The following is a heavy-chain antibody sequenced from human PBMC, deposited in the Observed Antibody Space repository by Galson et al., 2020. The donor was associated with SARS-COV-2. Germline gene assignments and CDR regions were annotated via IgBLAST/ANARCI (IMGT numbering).Heavy chain of an antibody. D-gene: IGHD3-10*01. CDR2: IDPDDSDT. J-gene: IGHJ2*01. Sequence: ESLKISCKGSGYNFASYWIGWVRQMPGKGLEWMGIIDPDDSDTRYSPSFQGQVTISVDQSISTAYLQWSGLKASDTAIYYCARPTNSGRYFDLWGRGTLVTVS. V-gene: IGHV5-51*01. CDR3: ARPTNSGRYFDL. CDR1: GYNFASYW.